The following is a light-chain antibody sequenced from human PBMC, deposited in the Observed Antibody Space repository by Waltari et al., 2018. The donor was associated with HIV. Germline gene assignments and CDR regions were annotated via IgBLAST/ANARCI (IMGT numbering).Light chain of an antibody. J-gene: IGLJ1*01. CDR3: VGWDASLSAYV. Sequence: QSVLTQPPSASGTPGQRVTSSCSGSSATLGNDNVYWYQQLPGTTPKLLVYQNFQRPSGVPDRFAGSKSGPSAYLAICGLRSEDEADYYCVGWDASLSAYVFGAGTKVTVL. V-gene: IGLV1-47*01. CDR1: SATLGNDN. CDR2: QNF.